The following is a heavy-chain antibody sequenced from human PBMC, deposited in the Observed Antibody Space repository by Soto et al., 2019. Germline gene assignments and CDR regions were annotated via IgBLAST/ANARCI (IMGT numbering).Heavy chain of an antibody. CDR1: GYIFTAYS. CDR3: AREASGVVSLDY. J-gene: IGHJ4*03. V-gene: IGHV1-2*02. CDR2: INPNSGDT. Sequence: SLKVACKASGYIFTAYSMHWGRQAPGQGLEWLGWINPNSGDTIYAQKFQDRVTMTCDTSVSTAYLELSSLSSDDTALYYCAREASGVVSLDYWGQGTLVTVSS. D-gene: IGHD2-15*01.